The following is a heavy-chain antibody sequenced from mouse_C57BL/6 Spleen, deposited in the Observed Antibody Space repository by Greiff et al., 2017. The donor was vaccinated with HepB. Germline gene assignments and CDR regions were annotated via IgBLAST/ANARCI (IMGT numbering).Heavy chain of an antibody. V-gene: IGHV1-52*01. D-gene: IGHD6-1*01. Sequence: QVHVKQPGAELVRPGSSVKLSCKASGYTFTSYWMHWVKQRPIQGLEWIGSIDPSDSETHYNQKFKDKATLTVDKSSSTAYMQLSSLTSEDSAVYYCARWPPGYAMDYWGQGTSVTVSS. J-gene: IGHJ4*01. CDR1: GYTFTSYW. CDR3: ARWPPGYAMDY. CDR2: IDPSDSET.